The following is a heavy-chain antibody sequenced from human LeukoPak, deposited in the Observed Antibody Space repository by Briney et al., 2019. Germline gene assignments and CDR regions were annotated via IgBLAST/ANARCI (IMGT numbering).Heavy chain of an antibody. CDR3: AKDRVAVAGNPYYFDY. CDR2: ISGSGGST. J-gene: IGHJ4*02. CDR1: GFTFSNFA. D-gene: IGHD6-19*01. Sequence: HPGGSLRLSCAASGFTFSNFAMSWVRQAPGKGLEWVSAISGSGGSTYYADSVKGRFTISRDNSKNTLYLQMNSLRAEDTAVYYCAKDRVAVAGNPYYFDYWGQGTLVTVSS. V-gene: IGHV3-23*01.